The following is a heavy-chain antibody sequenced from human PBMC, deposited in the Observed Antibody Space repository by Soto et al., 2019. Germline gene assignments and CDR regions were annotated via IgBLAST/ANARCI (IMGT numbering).Heavy chain of an antibody. CDR1: GFTFSSYS. CDR2: ISSSSSYI. CDR3: ARDPVTTTEGDDAFDI. D-gene: IGHD4-17*01. J-gene: IGHJ3*02. Sequence: GESLKISCAASGFTFSSYSMNWVRQAPGKGLEWVSSISSSSSYIYYADSVKGRFTISRDNAKNSLYLQMNSLRAEDTAVYYCARDPVTTTEGDDAFDIWGQGTMVTVSS. V-gene: IGHV3-21*01.